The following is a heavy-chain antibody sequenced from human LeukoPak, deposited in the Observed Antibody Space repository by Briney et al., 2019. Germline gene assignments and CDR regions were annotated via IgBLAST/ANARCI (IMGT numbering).Heavy chain of an antibody. CDR1: GGSISSYY. CDR3: ARRSDDFWSGYPHYYYYYYMDV. Sequence: SETLSLTCTVSGGSISSYYWSWIRQPPGKGLEWIGYIYYSGSTNYNPSLKSRVTISVDTSKNQFSLKLSSVTAADTAVYYCARRSDDFWSGYPHYYYYYYMDVWGKGTTVTVSS. J-gene: IGHJ6*03. D-gene: IGHD3-3*01. V-gene: IGHV4-59*01. CDR2: IYYSGST.